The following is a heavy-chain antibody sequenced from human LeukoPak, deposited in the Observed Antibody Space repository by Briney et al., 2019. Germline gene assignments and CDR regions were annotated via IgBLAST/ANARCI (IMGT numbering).Heavy chain of an antibody. D-gene: IGHD6-19*01. J-gene: IGHJ5*02. CDR1: GFTFSSYA. CDR2: ISYDGSNK. CDR3: ARETWCSSSAGGFDP. Sequence: PGRSLRLSCAASGFTFSSYAMHWVRQAPGKGLEWVAVISYDGSNKYYEDSVEGRFTISRDNSKNTLYLQMSSLRAEDTAIYYCARETWCSSSAGGFDPWGQGTLVTVSS. V-gene: IGHV3-30-3*01.